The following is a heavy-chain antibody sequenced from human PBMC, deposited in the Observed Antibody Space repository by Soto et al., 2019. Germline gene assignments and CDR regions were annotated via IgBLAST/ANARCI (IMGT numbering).Heavy chain of an antibody. V-gene: IGHV1-69*05. CDR2: IIPIFGTA. CDR3: ARETYYDFWSGPKPYYYYYMDV. D-gene: IGHD3-3*01. Sequence: SVKVSCKASGGTFSSYAISWVRQAPGQGLEWMGGIIPIFGTANYAQKFQGRVTMTTDTSTSTAYMELRSLRSDDTAVYYCARETYYDFWSGPKPYYYYYMDVWGKGTTVTVSS. J-gene: IGHJ6*03. CDR1: GGTFSSYA.